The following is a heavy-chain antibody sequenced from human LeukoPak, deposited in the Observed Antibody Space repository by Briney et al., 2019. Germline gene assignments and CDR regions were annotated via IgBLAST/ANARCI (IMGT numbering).Heavy chain of an antibody. CDR2: IGAFNGNT. Sequence: ASVKVSCKASGYSFDRYGISWVRQAPGQGLEWLGWIGAFNGNTNYAQNLQGRVTMTADTSTTTAYMELRSLSSDDTAVYYCARDFLSYDGSENHFEDTFDIWGQGTMVTVYS. J-gene: IGHJ3*02. CDR3: ARDFLSYDGSENHFEDTFDI. D-gene: IGHD3-22*01. V-gene: IGHV1-18*01. CDR1: GYSFDRYG.